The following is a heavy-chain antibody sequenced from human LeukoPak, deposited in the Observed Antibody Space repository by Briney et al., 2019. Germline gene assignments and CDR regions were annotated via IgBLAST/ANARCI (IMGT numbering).Heavy chain of an antibody. CDR2: IIPIFGTA. Sequence: ASVKVSCKASGGTFSSYAISWVRQAPGQGLEWMGGIIPIFGTANYAQKFQGRVTITADESTSTAYMELSSLRSEDTAVYYCARGAAHYSSSWYNWFDPWGQGTLVTVSS. D-gene: IGHD6-13*01. CDR1: GGTFSSYA. V-gene: IGHV1-69*01. J-gene: IGHJ5*02. CDR3: ARGAAHYSSSWYNWFDP.